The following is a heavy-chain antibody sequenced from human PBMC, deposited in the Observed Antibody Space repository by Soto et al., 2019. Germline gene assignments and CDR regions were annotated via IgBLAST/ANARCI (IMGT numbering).Heavy chain of an antibody. J-gene: IGHJ4*02. D-gene: IGHD3-10*02. CDR3: VRSVLGLGAPLDY. CDR1: GFTFDDYA. Sequence: EVQLVESGGGLVQPGRSLRLSCAASGFTFDDYAMHWVRQAPGKGLEWVSGLSWNSGNIAYAYSVKGRFNISRDKAKNSLYLQMNSLRPEDTAFYYCVRSVLGLGAPLDYWGQGTLVSDSS. V-gene: IGHV3-9*01. CDR2: LSWNSGNI.